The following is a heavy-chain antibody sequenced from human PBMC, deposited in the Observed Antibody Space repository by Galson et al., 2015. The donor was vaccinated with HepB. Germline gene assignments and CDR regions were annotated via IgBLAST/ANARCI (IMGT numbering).Heavy chain of an antibody. J-gene: IGHJ4*02. CDR1: GFSFSNYA. CDR2: IRRSGDVT. CDR3: ATSNHYGSGSYWFFDY. D-gene: IGHD3-10*01. V-gene: IGHV3-23*01. Sequence: SLRLSCAASGFSFSNYAMGWVRQAPGKGLEWVSGIRRSGDVTYYADSMKGRFTISRDNSKNTLYLQMNSLKAEDTAVYYCATSNHYGSGSYWFFDYWGQGTLVTVSS.